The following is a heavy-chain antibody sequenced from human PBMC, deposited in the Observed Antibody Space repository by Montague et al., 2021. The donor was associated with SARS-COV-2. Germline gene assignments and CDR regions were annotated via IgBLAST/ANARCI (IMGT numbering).Heavy chain of an antibody. CDR2: IYYSGST. V-gene: IGHV4-59*08. Sequence: SETLSLTCTVSGVSISSYYWTWIRQPPGKGLEWIGVIYYSGSTNYNPSLKSRVTISVDTSKNQFSLKLSSVTAADTAVYYCAKQALTGYCTSTTCFGDAFDNWGQGTMVTVSS. J-gene: IGHJ3*02. CDR1: GVSISSYY. D-gene: IGHD2-2*01. CDR3: AKQALTGYCTSTTCFGDAFDN.